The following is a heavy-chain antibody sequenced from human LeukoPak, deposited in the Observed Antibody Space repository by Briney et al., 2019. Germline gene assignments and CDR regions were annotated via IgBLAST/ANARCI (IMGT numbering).Heavy chain of an antibody. CDR1: GGTFSSYA. CDR2: IIPIFGTA. J-gene: IGHJ4*02. V-gene: IGHV1-69*05. D-gene: IGHD1-14*01. Sequence: SVKVSCKASGGTFSSYAISWVRQAPGQGLEWLGGIIPIFGTANYAQKFQGRVTITTDESTSTAYMELSSLRSEDTAVYYCASGTRRIFDYWGQGTLVTVSS. CDR3: ASGTRRIFDY.